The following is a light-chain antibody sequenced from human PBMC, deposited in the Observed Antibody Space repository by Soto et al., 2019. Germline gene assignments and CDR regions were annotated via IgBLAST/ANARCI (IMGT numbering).Light chain of an antibody. CDR1: QSINKY. J-gene: IGKJ2*01. Sequence: DIQMTQSPSSLSASVGDRVTITCRASQSINKYLNWYQQKPGKAPKLLIFAASSMQSGVPLRFSGSGSGTDFTLTISSLQPEDFATDYCQQSHNTPRTFGQGTKLEIK. CDR3: QQSHNTPRT. CDR2: AAS. V-gene: IGKV1-39*01.